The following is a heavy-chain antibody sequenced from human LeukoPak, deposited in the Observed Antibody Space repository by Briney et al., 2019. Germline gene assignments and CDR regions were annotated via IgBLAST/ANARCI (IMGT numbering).Heavy chain of an antibody. CDR1: GFTFSSYW. D-gene: IGHD2-8*02. J-gene: IGHJ4*02. V-gene: IGHV3-7*01. CDR2: IKQDGSEK. CDR3: ATIPVGWTYYFDY. Sequence: GGSLRLFCAASGFTFSSYWMSWVRQAPGKGLEWVANIKQDGSEKYYVDSVKGRFTISRDNAKNSLYLQMNSLRAEDTAVYYCATIPVGWTYYFDYWGQGTLVTVSS.